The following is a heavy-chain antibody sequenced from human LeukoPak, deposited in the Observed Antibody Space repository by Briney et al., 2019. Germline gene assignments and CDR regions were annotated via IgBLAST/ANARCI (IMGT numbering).Heavy chain of an antibody. J-gene: IGHJ2*01. V-gene: IGHV3-23*01. D-gene: IGHD2-2*02. CDR3: AEVPDCSSSSCYIEGWYFDL. Sequence: GGSLRLSCAASGFTFSSYAMSWVRQAPGKGLEWVSGISGSGDNTYYADSVRGRFSISRDKSKNTLYLQMNSLRGEDTAVYYCAEVPDCSSSSCYIEGWYFDLWGRGTLVTVSS. CDR2: ISGSGDNT. CDR1: GFTFSSYA.